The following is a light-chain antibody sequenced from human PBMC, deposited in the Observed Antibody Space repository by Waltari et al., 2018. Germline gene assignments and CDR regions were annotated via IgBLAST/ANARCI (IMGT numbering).Light chain of an antibody. CDR1: RSDVGGYDF. J-gene: IGLJ1*01. V-gene: IGLV2-14*03. Sequence: HSTLTQPASVSGSPGQSITISCTGTRSDVGGYDFVSWYRQHPGKAPKVIIFDVTQRPSGISDRFSCSKSGNTASLTISGLQADDEADYYCASYTADSTYVFGSGTTVTV. CDR2: DVT. CDR3: ASYTADSTYV.